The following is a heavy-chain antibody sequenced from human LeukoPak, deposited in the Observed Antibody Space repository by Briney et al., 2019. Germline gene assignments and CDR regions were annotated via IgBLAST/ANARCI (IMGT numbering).Heavy chain of an antibody. Sequence: SETLSLTCTVPGYSISSGYYWGWIRQPPGKGLEWIGSIYHSGSTYYNPSLKSRVTISVDTSKNQFSLKLSSVTAADTAVYYCASRLTYDAFDIWGQGTMVTVSS. V-gene: IGHV4-38-2*02. CDR1: GYSISSGYY. CDR3: ASRLTYDAFDI. D-gene: IGHD1-14*01. J-gene: IGHJ3*02. CDR2: IYHSGST.